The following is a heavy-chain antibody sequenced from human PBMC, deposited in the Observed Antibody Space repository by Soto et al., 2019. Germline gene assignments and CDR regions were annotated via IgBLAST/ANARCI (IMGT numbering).Heavy chain of an antibody. D-gene: IGHD3-10*01. Sequence: GGSLRLSCEASGFPFSSYAMSWVRQAPGEGLEWVSSISGDASGTYYADPVKGRFTVSRDNSKNTLYLQMDSLRAEDTAVYYCANNFGSGSYIHGMDVWGQGTTVTVSS. V-gene: IGHV3-23*01. J-gene: IGHJ6*02. CDR1: GFPFSSYA. CDR3: ANNFGSGSYIHGMDV. CDR2: ISGDASGT.